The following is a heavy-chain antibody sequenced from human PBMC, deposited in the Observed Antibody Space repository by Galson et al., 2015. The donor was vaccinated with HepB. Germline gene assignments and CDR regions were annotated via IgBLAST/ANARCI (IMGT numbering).Heavy chain of an antibody. D-gene: IGHD1-26*01. CDR3: ARVPSGSYFDGFDI. J-gene: IGHJ3*02. CDR2: ISAYNANT. Sequence: SVKVSCKASGYTFVSYGISWVRQAPGQGLEWMGGISAYNANTNYAQNLQGRVSMTTDTSTSTAYMELRSLRSDDTAVYWCARVPSGSYFDGFDIWGQGTKVTVSS. CDR1: GYTFVSYG. V-gene: IGHV1-18*01.